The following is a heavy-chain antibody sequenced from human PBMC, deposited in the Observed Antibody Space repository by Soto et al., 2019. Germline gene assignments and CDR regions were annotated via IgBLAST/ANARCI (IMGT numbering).Heavy chain of an antibody. CDR2: ISSNGGST. V-gene: IGHV3-64*01. CDR1: GFTFSSYA. D-gene: IGHD3-10*01. Sequence: EVQLVESGGGVVQPGGSLRLSCAASGFTFSSYAMHWVRQAPGKGLEYVSAISSNGGSTYYANSVKGRFTISRDNSKNTLYLQMGSLRAEDMAVYYCARGSDFTAFDIWGQGTMVTVSS. CDR3: ARGSDFTAFDI. J-gene: IGHJ3*02.